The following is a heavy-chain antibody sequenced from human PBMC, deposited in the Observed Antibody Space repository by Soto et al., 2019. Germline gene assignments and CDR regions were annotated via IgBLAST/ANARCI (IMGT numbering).Heavy chain of an antibody. J-gene: IGHJ4*02. CDR1: GGTFRNYP. CDR3: ARGPLVVLNYFES. V-gene: IGHV1-69*02. Sequence: QVQLVQSGTEVKKPGSSVKVSCKASGGTFRNYPINWVRQAPGQGLEWMGSIFPLTDIPDYAQNFQARLTISADKSTSTAYMDLSILTSDATAMYFCARGPLVVLNYFESWGQGTLVTVSS. CDR2: IFPLTDIP.